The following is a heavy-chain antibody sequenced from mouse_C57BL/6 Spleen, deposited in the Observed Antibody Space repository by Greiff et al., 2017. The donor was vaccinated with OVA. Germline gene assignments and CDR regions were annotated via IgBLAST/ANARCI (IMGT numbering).Heavy chain of an antibody. CDR2: IHPNSGST. D-gene: IGHD2-4*01. CDR1: GYTFTSYW. V-gene: IGHV1-64*01. J-gene: IGHJ4*01. CDR3: ARSVRDYDSYYAMDY. Sequence: QVQLQQSGAELVKPGASVKLSCKASGYTFTSYWMHWVKQRPGQGLEWIGMIHPNSGSTNYNEKFKSKATLTVDKSSSTAYMQLSSLTSEDSAVYYCARSVRDYDSYYAMDYWGQGTSVTVSS.